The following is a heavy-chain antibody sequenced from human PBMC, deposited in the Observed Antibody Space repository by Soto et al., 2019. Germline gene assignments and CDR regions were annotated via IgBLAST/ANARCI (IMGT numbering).Heavy chain of an antibody. CDR1: GGSISSGGYY. V-gene: IGHV4-31*03. D-gene: IGHD6-13*01. Sequence: SETLSLTCTVSGGSISSGGYYWSWIRQHPGKGLEWIGYIYYSGSTYYNPSLKSRVTISVDTSKNQFSLKLSSVTAADTAVYYCARAAVIGYSSSWYYFDYWGQGTLVTVSS. CDR3: ARAAVIGYSSSWYYFDY. CDR2: IYYSGST. J-gene: IGHJ4*02.